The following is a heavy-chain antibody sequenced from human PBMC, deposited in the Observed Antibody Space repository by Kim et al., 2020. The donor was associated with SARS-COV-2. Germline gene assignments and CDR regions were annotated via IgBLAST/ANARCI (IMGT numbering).Heavy chain of an antibody. Sequence: GGSLRLSCAASGFTFSSYDMHWVRQATGKGLEWVEAIGTAGDTDYPGSVKGRFTISRENAKNSLNLQMNSLRAGDTAVYYCARDGGAVGFDYWGEGTLVTVSS. D-gene: IGHD6-19*01. CDR1: GFTFSSYD. CDR2: IGTAGDT. V-gene: IGHV3-13*01. J-gene: IGHJ4*02. CDR3: ARDGGAVGFDY.